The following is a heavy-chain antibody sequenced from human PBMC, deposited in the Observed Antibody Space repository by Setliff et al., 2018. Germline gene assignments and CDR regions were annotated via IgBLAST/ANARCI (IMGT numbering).Heavy chain of an antibody. CDR2: IYYSGST. Sequence: PSETMSLTCTVSGGSISSYYWSWIRQPPGKGLEWIGYIYYSGSTNYNPSLKSRVTISVDTSKNQFSLKLSSVTSDDTALYYCARINFYVSSGFYYASDYWGQGTLVTVSS. D-gene: IGHD3-22*01. CDR1: GGSISSYY. CDR3: ARINFYVSSGFYYASDY. J-gene: IGHJ4*02. V-gene: IGHV4-59*01.